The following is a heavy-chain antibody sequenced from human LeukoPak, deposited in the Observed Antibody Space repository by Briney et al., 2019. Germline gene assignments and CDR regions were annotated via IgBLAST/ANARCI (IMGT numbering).Heavy chain of an antibody. CDR3: ARDSGWLYAFDI. CDR1: GFTFSSYG. Sequence: HPGGFLRLSCAASGFTFSSYGMHWVRQAPGKGLEWVAVIWYDGSNKYYADSVKGRFTISRDNSKNTLYLQMNSLRAEDTAVYYCARDSGWLYAFDIWGQGTMVTVSS. J-gene: IGHJ3*02. D-gene: IGHD3-22*01. V-gene: IGHV3-33*01. CDR2: IWYDGSNK.